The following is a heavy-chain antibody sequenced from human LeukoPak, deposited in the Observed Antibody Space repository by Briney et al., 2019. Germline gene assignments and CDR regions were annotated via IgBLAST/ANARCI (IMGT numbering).Heavy chain of an antibody. D-gene: IGHD3-10*01. J-gene: IGHJ4*02. Sequence: SQTLSLTCTVSGDSISGNHYWNWIRQPAGKGLEWIGRIFTSGNSNYNPSLTSRVTISLDASKDQFSLRLSSVTAADTAFYYCARESATSGSTDWGQGTLVTVSS. CDR2: IFTSGNS. V-gene: IGHV4-61*02. CDR3: ARESATSGSTD. CDR1: GDSISGNHY.